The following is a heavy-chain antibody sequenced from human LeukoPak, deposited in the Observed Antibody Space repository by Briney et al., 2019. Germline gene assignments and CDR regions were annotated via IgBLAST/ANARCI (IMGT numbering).Heavy chain of an antibody. Sequence: GASVKVSCKASGYTFTGYYMHWVRQAPGQGLEWMGWINPNSGGTNYAQKFQGRVTMTRDTSISTAYMELSRLRSDDTAVYYCARRYSSGYYYFDYWGQGTLVTVSS. J-gene: IGHJ4*02. D-gene: IGHD3-22*01. V-gene: IGHV1-2*02. CDR3: ARRYSSGYYYFDY. CDR1: GYTFTGYY. CDR2: INPNSGGT.